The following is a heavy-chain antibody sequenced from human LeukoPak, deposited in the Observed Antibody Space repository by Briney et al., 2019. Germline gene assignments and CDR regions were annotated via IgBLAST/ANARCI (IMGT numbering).Heavy chain of an antibody. J-gene: IGHJ6*03. CDR2: IIPILGIA. V-gene: IGHV1-69*04. D-gene: IGHD3-16*02. Sequence: ASVKVSCKASGGTFSSYAISWVRQAPGQGLEWMGRIIPILGIANYAQKFQGRVTITADESTSTAYMELSSLRSEDTAVYYCARGRRGSSYTNYYYYMDVWGQGTMVTVSS. CDR1: GGTFSSYA. CDR3: ARGRRGSSYTNYYYYMDV.